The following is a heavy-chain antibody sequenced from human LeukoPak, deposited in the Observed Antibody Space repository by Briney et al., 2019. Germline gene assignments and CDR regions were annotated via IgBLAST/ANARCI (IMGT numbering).Heavy chain of an antibody. D-gene: IGHD1-1*01. CDR1: GFSLSTSGVG. CDR3: AHRHGINWSPPYYYYYMDV. Sequence: ESGPTLVNPTQTLTLTCTFSGFSLSTSGVGVGWIRQPPGKALEWLALIYWDDDKSYSPSLKSRLTITKDTSKNQVVLTMTNMDPVDTATYYCAHRHGINWSPPYYYYYMDVWGKGTTVTVSS. V-gene: IGHV2-5*02. J-gene: IGHJ6*03. CDR2: IYWDDDK.